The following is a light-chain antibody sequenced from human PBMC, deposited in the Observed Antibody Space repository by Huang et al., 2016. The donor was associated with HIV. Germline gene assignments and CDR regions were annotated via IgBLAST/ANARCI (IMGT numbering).Light chain of an antibody. V-gene: IGKV4-1*01. J-gene: IGKJ4*01. CDR2: WAS. Sequence: DIVMTQSPDSLVVSLGERATINCKSRQSILYSSNNKSYLAWYQQKPGQPPKLLIYWASTRESGVPDRFSGSGSGTDFTLTISSLQAEDVAVYYCQQYYTTPLTFGGGTRWRSN. CDR3: QQYYTTPLT. CDR1: QSILYSSNNKSY.